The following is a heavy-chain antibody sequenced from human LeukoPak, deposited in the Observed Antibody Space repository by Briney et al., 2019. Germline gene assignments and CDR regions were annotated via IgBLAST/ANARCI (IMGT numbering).Heavy chain of an antibody. J-gene: IGHJ4*02. CDR3: AKGWMFGDLLNC. CDR1: GFTFSNYA. Sequence: GGSXRLSCXXSGFTFSNYAMSWVRQAPGEELEGGSSISGSGGSTYYADSVKGRFTISRDSSKNTLFLQMNSLRVEDTAVYYCAKGWMFGDLLNCWGQGTXV. V-gene: IGHV3-23*01. CDR2: ISGSGGST. D-gene: IGHD3-10*02.